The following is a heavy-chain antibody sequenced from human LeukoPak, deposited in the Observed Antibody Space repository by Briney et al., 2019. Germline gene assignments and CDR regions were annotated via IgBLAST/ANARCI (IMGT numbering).Heavy chain of an antibody. CDR3: AKGGHPTRYYYGMDV. V-gene: IGHV3-9*01. J-gene: IGHJ6*02. CDR1: GFTFDDSV. Sequence: GGSLRLSCAGAGFTFDDSVMHWVRQAPGKGLEWVSTINWNSGNIGYADSVKGRFTISRDNAKNSLFLQMNSLRAEDTALYYCAKGGHPTRYYYGMDVWGQGTTVTVSS. D-gene: IGHD2-15*01. CDR2: INWNSGNI.